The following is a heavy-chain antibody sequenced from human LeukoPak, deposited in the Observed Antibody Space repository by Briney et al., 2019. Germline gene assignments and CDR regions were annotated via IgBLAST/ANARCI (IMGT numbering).Heavy chain of an antibody. V-gene: IGHV4-39*01. CDR3: VSQRRYSSGRRYIDY. D-gene: IGHD6-19*01. Sequence: PSETLSLTCTVSGGSISSRNYYWGWIRQPPGKGLERIGSMYYGETTYCNPSLKSRVTISADTSKNQFSLKLSSVTAADTAVYYCVSQRRYSSGRRYIDYWGQGTLVPVSS. J-gene: IGHJ4*02. CDR1: GGSISSRNYY. CDR2: MYYGETT.